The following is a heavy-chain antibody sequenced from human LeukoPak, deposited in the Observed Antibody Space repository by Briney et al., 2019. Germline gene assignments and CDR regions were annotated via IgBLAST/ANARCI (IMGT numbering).Heavy chain of an antibody. V-gene: IGHV3-21*04. CDR1: GFTFSTYS. J-gene: IGHJ4*02. CDR3: AKLHIAVAGTVDY. D-gene: IGHD6-19*01. CDR2: ISSSTTYI. Sequence: GGSLRLSCAGSGFTFSTYSMNWVRQAPGKGLEWISSISSSTTYIFYADSVKGRFTISRDNSKNTLYLQMNSLRAEDTAVYYCAKLHIAVAGTVDYWGQGTLVTVSS.